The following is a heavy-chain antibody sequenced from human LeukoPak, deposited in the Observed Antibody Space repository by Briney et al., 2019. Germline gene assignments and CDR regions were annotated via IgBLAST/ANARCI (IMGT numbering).Heavy chain of an antibody. CDR1: GYSISSGYC. J-gene: IGHJ5*02. CDR2: IYHSGST. D-gene: IGHD2-2*01. Sequence: PSETLSLTCAVSGYSISSGYCWGWIRQPPGKGLEWIGSIYHSGSTYYNPSLKSRVTISVDTSKNQFSLKLSSVTAADTAVYYCARHGRYCSSTSCYGRFDPWGQGTLVTVSS. V-gene: IGHV4-38-2*01. CDR3: ARHGRYCSSTSCYGRFDP.